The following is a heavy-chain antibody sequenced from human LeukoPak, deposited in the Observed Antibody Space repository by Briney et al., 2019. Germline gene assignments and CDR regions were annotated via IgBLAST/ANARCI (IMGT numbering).Heavy chain of an antibody. CDR3: AKAMIVVAAGFDY. Sequence: PGGCVRLSCAASVFIFINYWIDWVRHAPGKGRVWVLHINSDGSATRYADSVKGRFTISRDNAMNTLYLQMNSLRAEDTAVYYCAKAMIVVAAGFDYWGQGTLVTVSS. CDR2: INSDGSAT. J-gene: IGHJ4*02. D-gene: IGHD3-22*01. CDR1: VFIFINYW. V-gene: IGHV3-74*01.